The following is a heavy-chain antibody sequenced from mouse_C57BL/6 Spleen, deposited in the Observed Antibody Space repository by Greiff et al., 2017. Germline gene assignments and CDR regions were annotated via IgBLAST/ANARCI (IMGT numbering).Heavy chain of an antibody. CDR3: ARWNGEGFAY. J-gene: IGHJ3*01. CDR2: IYPGDGGT. Sequence: QVQLQQSGAELVKPGASVKISCKASGYAFSSYWLNWVKQRPGKGLEWIGQIYPGDGGTNSNGKFKGKATLTADKSSSTAYMQLSSLTSEDAAVYFCARWNGEGFAYWGQVTLVTVSA. V-gene: IGHV1-80*01. CDR1: GYAFSSYW.